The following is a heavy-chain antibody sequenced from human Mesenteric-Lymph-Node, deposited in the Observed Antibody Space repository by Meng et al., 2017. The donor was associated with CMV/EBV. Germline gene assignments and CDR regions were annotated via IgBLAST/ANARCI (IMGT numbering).Heavy chain of an antibody. CDR3: AREGDPGAIVGYLDS. Sequence: GESLKISCAASGFTFSTYVMHWVRQAPGKGLEWVAAISHDGRNQYYTDSVKGRFTISRDNSKNTLFLQMNSLRSDDTVIYYCAREGDPGAIVGYLDSWGQGTLVTVSS. D-gene: IGHD2-2*01. V-gene: IGHV3-30*03. J-gene: IGHJ4*02. CDR2: ISHDGRNQ. CDR1: GFTFSTYV.